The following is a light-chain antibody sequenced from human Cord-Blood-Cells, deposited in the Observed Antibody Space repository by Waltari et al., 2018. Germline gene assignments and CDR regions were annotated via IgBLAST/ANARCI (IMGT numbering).Light chain of an antibody. V-gene: IGLV2-23*03. CDR2: EGS. CDR1: SSDVGSYNL. Sequence: QSALTQPASVSGSPGQSITISCTGTSSDVGSYNLVSWYQQHPGKAPKLMIYEGSKRPAGVSNGFSGSKSGNTASLTISGLQAEDEADYYCCSYAGSSTFVFGGGTKLTVL. CDR3: CSYAGSSTFV. J-gene: IGLJ2*01.